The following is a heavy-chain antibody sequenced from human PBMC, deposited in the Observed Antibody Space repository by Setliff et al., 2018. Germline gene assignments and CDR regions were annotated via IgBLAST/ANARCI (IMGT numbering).Heavy chain of an antibody. D-gene: IGHD5-18*01. Sequence: GASVKVSCKASGGTFRSYGISWVRQAPGQGLEWMGGTIPSFGSTNYAQKFQDRVTIITDESTSTAYMELSSLRTEDTAVYYCAREGVDTRSSTDYRYYMDVWGTGTTVTVSS. CDR1: GGTFRSYG. J-gene: IGHJ6*03. CDR3: AREGVDTRSSTDYRYYMDV. V-gene: IGHV1-69*05. CDR2: TIPSFGST.